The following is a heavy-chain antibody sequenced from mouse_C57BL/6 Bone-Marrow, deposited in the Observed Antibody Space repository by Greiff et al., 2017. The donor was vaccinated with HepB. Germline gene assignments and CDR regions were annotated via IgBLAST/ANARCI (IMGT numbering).Heavy chain of an antibody. J-gene: IGHJ4*01. CDR2: INYDGSST. D-gene: IGHD1-1*01. CDR3: ARDRVAPYYAMDY. CDR1: GFTFSDYY. Sequence: DVKLVESEGGLVQPGSSMKLSCTASGFTFSDYYMAWVRQVPEKGLEWVANINYDGSSTYYLDSLKSRFIISRDNAKNILYLQMSSLKSEDTATYYCARDRVAPYYAMDYWGQGTSVTVSS. V-gene: IGHV5-16*01.